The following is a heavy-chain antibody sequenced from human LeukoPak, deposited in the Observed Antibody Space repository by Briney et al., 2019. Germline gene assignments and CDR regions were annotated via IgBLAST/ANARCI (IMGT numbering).Heavy chain of an antibody. Sequence: PSETLSLTCTVSGGSIGSGGYYWSWIRQHPGKGLEWIGYIYYSGSTYYNPSLKSRVTISVDTSKNQFSLKLSSVTAADTAVYYCARAGRGYSGYDYGGGRGFDYWGQGTLVTVSS. CDR1: GGSIGSGGYY. J-gene: IGHJ4*02. CDR3: ARAGRGYSGYDYGGGRGFDY. CDR2: IYYSGST. D-gene: IGHD5-12*01. V-gene: IGHV4-31*03.